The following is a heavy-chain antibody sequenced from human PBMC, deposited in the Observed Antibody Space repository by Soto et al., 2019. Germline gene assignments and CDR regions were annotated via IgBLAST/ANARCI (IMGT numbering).Heavy chain of an antibody. D-gene: IGHD6-13*01. CDR2: IYYSGTT. V-gene: IGHV4-61*01. CDR3: ARGVAAAAT. CDR1: GDSVNSGSYY. J-gene: IGHJ4*02. Sequence: QVQLQESGPGLVKPSETLSLTCTVSGDSVNSGSYYWSWIRQPPGKGLEWIGYIYYSGTTNYNPSLKSRVTISVDTSKNQFSLKLSSVTAADTAVYYCARGVAAAATWGQGPLVTVSS.